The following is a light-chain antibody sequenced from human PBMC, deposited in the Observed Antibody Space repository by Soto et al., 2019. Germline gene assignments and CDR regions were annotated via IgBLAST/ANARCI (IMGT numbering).Light chain of an antibody. Sequence: DIQMTQSPSTLSASVGDRVTITCRASQSISSWSAWYQQKPGKAPKLLIYDASSLESGVPSRFSGSGSGTEFTLTISSLQPDDFATYYCQQDNSYSWTFGQGTKV. V-gene: IGKV1-5*01. CDR2: DAS. CDR3: QQDNSYSWT. J-gene: IGKJ1*01. CDR1: QSISSW.